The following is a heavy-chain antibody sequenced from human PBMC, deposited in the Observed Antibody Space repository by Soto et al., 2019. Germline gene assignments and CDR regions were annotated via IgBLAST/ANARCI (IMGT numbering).Heavy chain of an antibody. CDR2: IKQDGSEK. CDR3: ARGGYDFWSGYSTNYYYYYMDV. CDR1: GFTFSSYW. V-gene: IGHV3-7*01. J-gene: IGHJ6*03. D-gene: IGHD3-3*01. Sequence: EVQLVESGGGLVQPGGSLRLSCAASGFTFSSYWMSWVRQAPGKGLEWVANIKQDGSEKYYVDSVKGRFTISRDNAKNSLYLQMNSLRAEDTAVYYCARGGYDFWSGYSTNYYYYYMDVWGKGTTVTVSS.